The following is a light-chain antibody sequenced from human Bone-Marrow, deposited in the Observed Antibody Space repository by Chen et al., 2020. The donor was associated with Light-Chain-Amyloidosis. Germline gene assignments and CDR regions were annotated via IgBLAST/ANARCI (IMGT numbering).Light chain of an antibody. V-gene: IGLV3-21*02. CDR1: NIGSTS. CDR3: QVWDRSSDRPV. Sequence: SCVLTQPSSVSVAPGPTATIACGGNNIGSTSVHWYQQTPGQAPLLVVYDDSDRPSGIPERLSGSNSGNTATLTISRVEAGDEADYYCQVWDRSSDRPVFGGGTKLTVL. CDR2: DDS. J-gene: IGLJ3*02.